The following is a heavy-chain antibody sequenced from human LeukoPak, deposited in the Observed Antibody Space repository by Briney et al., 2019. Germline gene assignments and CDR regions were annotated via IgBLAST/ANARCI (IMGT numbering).Heavy chain of an antibody. CDR1: GFTFSSHG. V-gene: IGHV3-23*01. Sequence: GGSLRLSCAASGFTFSSHGMSWVRQAPGKGLEWVSGIVGGAGGTYYADSVKGRFTISRDNSKNTLYLQMNSLRAEDTAVYYCAKDDRWLQFCCWGQGTLVTVSA. CDR3: AKDDRWLQFCC. J-gene: IGHJ4*02. D-gene: IGHD5-24*01. CDR2: IVGGAGGT.